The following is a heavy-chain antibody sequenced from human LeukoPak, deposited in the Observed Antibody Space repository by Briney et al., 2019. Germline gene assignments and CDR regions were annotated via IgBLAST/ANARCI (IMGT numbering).Heavy chain of an antibody. CDR1: GFNFSAYS. CDR3: AKDRTPHNLWDGMDV. D-gene: IGHD2-2*01. Sequence: GGSLRLSCTASGFNFSAYSVNWVRQAPGKGLEWVSYISSSGGNIYYGDSVKGRFTISRDNAKNSLYLQMNSLRAEDTAVYYCAKDRTPHNLWDGMDVWGQGTTVTVSS. J-gene: IGHJ6*02. CDR2: ISSSGGNI. V-gene: IGHV3-21*01.